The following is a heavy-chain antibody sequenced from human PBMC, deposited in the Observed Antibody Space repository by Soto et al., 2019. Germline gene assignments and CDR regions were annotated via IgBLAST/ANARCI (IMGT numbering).Heavy chain of an antibody. Sequence: ASVKASSKASGYTFTSYGISCVRQAPGQGLEWMGWISAYNGNTNYAQKLQGRVTMTTDTSTSTAYMELRSLRSDDTAVYYCARDLFPTYYYDSSGYYGGLHDAFDIWGQGTMVTVSS. CDR3: ARDLFPTYYYDSSGYYGGLHDAFDI. CDR2: ISAYNGNT. V-gene: IGHV1-18*01. CDR1: GYTFTSYG. D-gene: IGHD3-22*01. J-gene: IGHJ3*02.